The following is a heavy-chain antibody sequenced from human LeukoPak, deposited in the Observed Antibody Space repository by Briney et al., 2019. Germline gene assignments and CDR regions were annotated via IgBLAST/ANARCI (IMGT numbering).Heavy chain of an antibody. Sequence: ASVKVSCKASGYTFTSYYMHWVRQAPGQGLEWMGIINPSGGSTSYAQKFQGRVTMTRDTSTSTVYMELSSLRSEDTAVYYCARESRFLEWVTVVDYWGQGTLVTVSS. CDR2: INPSGGST. CDR3: ARESRFLEWVTVVDY. J-gene: IGHJ4*02. D-gene: IGHD3-3*01. V-gene: IGHV1-46*01. CDR1: GYTFTSYY.